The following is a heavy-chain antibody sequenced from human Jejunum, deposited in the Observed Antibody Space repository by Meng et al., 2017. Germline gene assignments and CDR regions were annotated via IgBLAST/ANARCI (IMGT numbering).Heavy chain of an antibody. Sequence: QGQLQQWGAGLLKPSETLSLTCAVSGGSLKDFYWNWIRQPPGKGLEWIGEISHSGSTNYNPSLKSRVTISVDRSQNQLSLKLTSVSGTDTAVYFCARALGAYGDSGFAYWGQGALVTVSS. J-gene: IGHJ4*02. V-gene: IGHV4-34*01. CDR2: ISHSGST. D-gene: IGHD4-17*01. CDR3: ARALGAYGDSGFAY. CDR1: GGSLKDFY.